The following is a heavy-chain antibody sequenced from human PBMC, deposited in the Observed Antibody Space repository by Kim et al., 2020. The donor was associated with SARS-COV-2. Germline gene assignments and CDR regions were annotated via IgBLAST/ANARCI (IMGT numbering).Heavy chain of an antibody. D-gene: IGHD2-15*01. Sequence: ASVKVSCRASGYTFTDYHIHWVRQAPGQGLEWMGRLSANSGGTNYAQNFRGRVTMTRDTSINTVYLELTRLTSDDTAVYYCARSSLLDFDHWGQGTSVTV. CDR1: GYTFTDYH. J-gene: IGHJ4*02. CDR2: LSANSGGT. V-gene: IGHV1-2*06. CDR3: ARSSLLDFDH.